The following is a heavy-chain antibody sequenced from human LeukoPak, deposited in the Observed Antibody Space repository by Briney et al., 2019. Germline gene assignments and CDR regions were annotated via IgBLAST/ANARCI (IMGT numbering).Heavy chain of an antibody. V-gene: IGHV1-69*15. CDR1: GGTFSSYG. J-gene: IGHJ4*02. D-gene: IGHD6-6*01. CDR3: AKGAEYSSYQI. Sequence: SVKVSCKASGGTFSSYGISWVRQAPGQGLECMGKIIPIFGTTNYAQKFQGRVTITADESTSTAYMELSSLRSEDTAVYYCAKGAEYSSYQIWGQGTQVTVSS. CDR2: IIPIFGTT.